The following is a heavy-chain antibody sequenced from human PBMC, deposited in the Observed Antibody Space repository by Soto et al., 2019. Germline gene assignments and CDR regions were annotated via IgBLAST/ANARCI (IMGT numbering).Heavy chain of an antibody. D-gene: IGHD5-12*01. CDR1: GYTFTTYD. CDR2: MNPNSGNT. Sequence: QVQLVQSGAEVKKPGASVKVSCKASGYTFTTYDINWVRQATGQGLEWMGWMNPNSGNTGYAQKIPRRLTLTRNTSISTAYMELSSMRSEDTAFYFCPRGREWLRNYWGQGTLVTVSS. CDR3: PRGREWLRNY. V-gene: IGHV1-8*01. J-gene: IGHJ4*02.